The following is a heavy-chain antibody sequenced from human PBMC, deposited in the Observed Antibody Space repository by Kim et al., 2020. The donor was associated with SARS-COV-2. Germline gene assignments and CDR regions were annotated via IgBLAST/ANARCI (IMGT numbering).Heavy chain of an antibody. V-gene: IGHV4-4*07. D-gene: IGHD3-16*02. CDR3: ASALGH. J-gene: IGHJ4*02. Sequence: YTSGRTSYNPSLRSRVTMSVDMSKNQFTLKLSSVTAADTAVYYCASALGHWGQGTLVTVSS. CDR2: YTSGRT.